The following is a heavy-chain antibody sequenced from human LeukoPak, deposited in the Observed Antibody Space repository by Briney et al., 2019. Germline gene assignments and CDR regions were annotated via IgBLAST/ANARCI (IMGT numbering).Heavy chain of an antibody. Sequence: SETLSLTCTVSGGSISSGGYYWSWIRQHPGKGLEWIGYIYYSGSTYYNPSLKSRVTISVDTSKIQFSLKLSSVTAADTAVYYCARSHLTAAGFDYWGQGTLVTVSS. CDR2: IYYSGST. CDR3: ARSHLTAAGFDY. CDR1: GGSISSGGYY. J-gene: IGHJ4*02. D-gene: IGHD2-2*01. V-gene: IGHV4-31*03.